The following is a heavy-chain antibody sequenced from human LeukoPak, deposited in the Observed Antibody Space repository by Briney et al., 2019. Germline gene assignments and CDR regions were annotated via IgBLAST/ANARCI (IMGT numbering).Heavy chain of an antibody. CDR3: ARDTWEPPRYYYMDV. CDR2: ISSSGDST. D-gene: IGHD1-26*01. V-gene: IGHV3-21*01. Sequence: GTLRLSCAASGFTFSSHGMTWVRQAPGKGLEGVSIISSSGDSTYYADSVKGRFTIDRDNAKNSLYLQMNSLRAEDTAVYYCARDTWEPPRYYYMDVWGKGTTVTISS. CDR1: GFTFSSHG. J-gene: IGHJ6*03.